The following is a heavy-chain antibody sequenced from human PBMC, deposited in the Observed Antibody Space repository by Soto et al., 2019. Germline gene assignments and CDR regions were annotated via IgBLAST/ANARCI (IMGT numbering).Heavy chain of an antibody. D-gene: IGHD6-6*01. CDR3: ARGGSSSSGPGYYYYGMDV. V-gene: IGHV4-59*01. Sequence: ASETLSLTCTVSGGSISSYYWSWIRQPPGKGLEWIGYIYYSGSTNYNPSLKSRVTISVDTSKNQFSLKLSSVTAADTAVYYCARGGSSSSGPGYYYYGMDVWGQGTTVTVSS. J-gene: IGHJ6*02. CDR1: GGSISSYY. CDR2: IYYSGST.